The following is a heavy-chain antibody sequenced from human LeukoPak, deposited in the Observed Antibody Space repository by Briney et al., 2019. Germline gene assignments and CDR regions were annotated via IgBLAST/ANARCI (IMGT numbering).Heavy chain of an antibody. CDR1: GFTFSDYY. V-gene: IGHV3-11*04. J-gene: IGHJ3*02. Sequence: EGSLRLSCAASGFTFSDYYMSWIRQAPGKGLEWVSYISSSGTTIYYADSVKGRFTISRDNAKNSLYLQMNSLRAEDTAVYYCASPPLAGGDAFDIWGQGTMVTVSS. D-gene: IGHD1-26*01. CDR3: ASPPLAGGDAFDI. CDR2: ISSSGTTI.